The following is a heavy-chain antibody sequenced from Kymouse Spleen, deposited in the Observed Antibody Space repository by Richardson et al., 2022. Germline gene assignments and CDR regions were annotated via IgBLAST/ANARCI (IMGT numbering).Heavy chain of an antibody. J-gene: IGHJ6*02. CDR2: IWYDGSNK. Sequence: QVQLVESGGGVVQPGRSLRLSCAASGFTFSSYGMHWVRQAPGKGLEWVAVIWYDGSNKYYADSVKGRFTISRDNSKNTLYLQMNSLRAEDTAVYYCARDWLLSHYYYYYGMDVWGQGTTVTVSS. D-gene: IGHD3-3*01,IGHD3-9*01. CDR1: GFTFSSYG. V-gene: IGHV3-33*01. CDR3: ARDWLLSHYYYYYGMDV.